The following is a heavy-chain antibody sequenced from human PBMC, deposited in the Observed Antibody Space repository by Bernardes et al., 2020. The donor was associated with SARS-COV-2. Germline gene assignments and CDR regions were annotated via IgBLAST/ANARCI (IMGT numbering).Heavy chain of an antibody. V-gene: IGHV4-30-4*01. CDR1: GGSISSGDYY. CDR2: IYYSGST. D-gene: IGHD3-3*01. CDR3: ARDSLRIPTIFGVDQYYYYGMDV. Sequence: SEPLSLTCTVSGGSISSGDYYWSWLLQPPGKGLEWIGYIYYSGSTYYNPSLKSRVTISVDTSKNQFSLKLSSVTAADTAVYYCARDSLRIPTIFGVDQYYYYGMDVWGQGTTVTVSS. J-gene: IGHJ6*02.